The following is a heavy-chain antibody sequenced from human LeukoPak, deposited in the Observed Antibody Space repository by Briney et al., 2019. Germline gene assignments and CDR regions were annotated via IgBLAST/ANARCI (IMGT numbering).Heavy chain of an antibody. CDR2: ISYDGSNK. CDR1: GFTFSTYG. Sequence: GGSLRLSCVASGFTFSTYGMHWVRQAPGKGLEWVAVISYDGSNKYYSDSVKGRFTISRDNSKNTLFLQMNSPRAEDTAVYYCAKGRIGGGMDVWGQGTTVTVSS. D-gene: IGHD2-15*01. CDR3: AKGRIGGGMDV. V-gene: IGHV3-30*18. J-gene: IGHJ6*02.